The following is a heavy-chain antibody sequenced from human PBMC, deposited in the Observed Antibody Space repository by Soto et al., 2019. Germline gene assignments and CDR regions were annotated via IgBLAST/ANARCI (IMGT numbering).Heavy chain of an antibody. D-gene: IGHD3-10*01. J-gene: IGHJ5*02. V-gene: IGHV4-39*01. CDR2: IYYSGST. CDR3: ARPGGSGSQNWFDP. Sequence: SETLSLTCTVSGGSISSSSYYWGWIRQPPGKGLEWIGSIYYSGSTYYNPSLKSRVTISVDTSKNQFSLKLSSVTAADTAVYYCARPGGSGSQNWFDPWGRGTLVTVSS. CDR1: GGSISSSSYY.